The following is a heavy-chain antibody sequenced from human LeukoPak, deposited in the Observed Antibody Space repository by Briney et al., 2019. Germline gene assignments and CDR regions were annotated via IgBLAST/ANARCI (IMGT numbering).Heavy chain of an antibody. V-gene: IGHV1-2*02. Sequence: ASVKVSCKASGYTLTGHYIHWVRQAPGQGLEWMGWINANNGGTSYAQKFQGRVSLTRDTSISTAYMEVSRLRADDTALYYCARDRVPFYSSTFKDYYLQYGLDVWGQGTAVTVSS. J-gene: IGHJ6*02. D-gene: IGHD2/OR15-2a*01. CDR3: ARDRVPFYSSTFKDYYLQYGLDV. CDR2: INANNGGT. CDR1: GYTLTGHY.